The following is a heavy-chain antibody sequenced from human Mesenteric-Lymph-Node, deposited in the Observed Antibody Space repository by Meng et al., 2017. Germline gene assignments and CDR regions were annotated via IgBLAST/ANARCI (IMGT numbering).Heavy chain of an antibody. CDR1: GFTFSSYS. J-gene: IGHJ5*02. D-gene: IGHD5-24*01. CDR2: ISSSSSYI. CDR3: ASPAGRDGYNRVRAIS. Sequence: GGSLRLSCAASGFTFSSYSMNWVRQAPGKGLEWVSSISSSSSYIYYADSVKGRFTISRDNAKNSLYLQMNSLRAEDTAVYYCASPAGRDGYNRVRAISWGQGTLVTVSS. V-gene: IGHV3-21*01.